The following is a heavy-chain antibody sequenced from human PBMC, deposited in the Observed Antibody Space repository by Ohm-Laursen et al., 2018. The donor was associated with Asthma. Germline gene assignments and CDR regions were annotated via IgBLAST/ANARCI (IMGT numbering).Heavy chain of an antibody. CDR2: ISYDGSNK. V-gene: IGHV3-30*03. J-gene: IGHJ6*02. CDR1: GFTFSSYG. D-gene: IGHD5-18*01. CDR3: ARDGAYSSKYYYGMGV. Sequence: SLRLSCAASGFTFSSYGMHWVRQAPGKGLEWVAVISYDGSNKYYADSVKGRFTISRDNPKNTLYLQMNSLRAEDTAVYYCARDGAYSSKYYYGMGVWGQGTTVTVSS.